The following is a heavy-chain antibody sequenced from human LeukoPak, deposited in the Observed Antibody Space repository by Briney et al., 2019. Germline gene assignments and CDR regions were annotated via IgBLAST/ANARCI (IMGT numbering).Heavy chain of an antibody. V-gene: IGHV1-3*01. J-gene: IGHJ3*02. CDR1: GYTFTSYA. CDR2: INAGNGNT. CDR3: ARDMVLRYFDWLSHDAFDI. D-gene: IGHD3-9*01. Sequence: GASVKVSCKASGYTFTSYAMHWVRQAPGQRLEWMGWINAGNGNTKYSQKFQGRVTITRDTSASTAYMELSSLRSEDTAVYYCARDMVLRYFDWLSHDAFDIWGQGTIVTVSS.